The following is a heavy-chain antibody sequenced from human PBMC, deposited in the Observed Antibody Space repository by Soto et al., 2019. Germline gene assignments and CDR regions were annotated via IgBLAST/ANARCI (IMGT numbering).Heavy chain of an antibody. V-gene: IGHV4-34*12. CDR3: ARSPLGYDYVRQTWREVGDSFDI. CDR1: GASLGGFH. Sequence: SETLSLTCAIYGASLGGFHWTWLRQAPGKGLEWIGELIHGGSTNYNPSLKGRVSFSLDTSKNQFSLHLMSVTAADTAVYYCARSPLGYDYVRQTWREVGDSFDIWGRGTMVTVSS. CDR2: LIHGGST. D-gene: IGHD3-16*01. J-gene: IGHJ3*02.